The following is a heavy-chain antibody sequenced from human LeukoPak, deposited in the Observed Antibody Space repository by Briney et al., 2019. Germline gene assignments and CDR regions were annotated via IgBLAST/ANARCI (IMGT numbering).Heavy chain of an antibody. J-gene: IGHJ2*01. D-gene: IGHD7-27*01. CDR1: GFTFSDYY. V-gene: IGHV3-11*01. CDR3: ARLKLGYWYFDL. CDR2: IGLTDTTI. Sequence: GGSLRLSCAASGFTFSDYYMSWIRQVPGKGLEWVSYIGLTDTTIYYADSLKGRFAISRDNAKNSLYQHTHSLRAEDTAIYYCARLKLGYWYFDLWGRGTLLTVSS.